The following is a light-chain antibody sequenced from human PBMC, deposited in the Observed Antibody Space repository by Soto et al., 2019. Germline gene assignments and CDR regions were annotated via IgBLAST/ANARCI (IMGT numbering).Light chain of an antibody. V-gene: IGKV3-15*01. CDR3: QQYNMWPVT. J-gene: IGKJ5*01. Sequence: EIVMTQSPDTLSVSPGERATLSCRASQSVSSDLAWYHQKPGQAPRLLIYGASTRATGVPARFSGSGSGTEFTLTISSLQSEDFAVYYCQQYNMWPVTFGQGTRLEIK. CDR2: GAS. CDR1: QSVSSD.